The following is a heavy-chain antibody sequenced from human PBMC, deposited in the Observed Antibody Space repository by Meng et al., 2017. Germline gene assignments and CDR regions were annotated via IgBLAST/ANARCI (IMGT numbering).Heavy chain of an antibody. CDR2: IDPKSDNT. Sequence: QVHLEVTWPVGKMAGASGKGSCKASGYTFAAYWIQWVRQAPGPGLEWMGRIDPKSDNTHYAQKFQGRVTMTRDTSISTAYMELSGLRSDDTAVYYCARDEDISAAGYLLSDFWGQGTLVTVSS. CDR1: GYTFAAYW. D-gene: IGHD6-13*01. CDR3: ARDEDISAAGYLLSDF. J-gene: IGHJ4*02. V-gene: IGHV1-2*06.